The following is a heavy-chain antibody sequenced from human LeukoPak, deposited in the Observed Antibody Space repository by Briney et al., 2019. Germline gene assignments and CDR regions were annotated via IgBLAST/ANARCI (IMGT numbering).Heavy chain of an antibody. Sequence: SETLSLTCTVSGGSISTYYWNWIRQPPGKGLEWIGNIYYSGSTKYNPSLKSRITISVDTSKNQFSLKLSSVTAADTAVYYCARGGGGTAYFDYWGQGTLVTVSS. CDR2: IYYSGST. CDR1: GGSISTYY. D-gene: IGHD2-21*02. CDR3: ARGGGGTAYFDY. J-gene: IGHJ4*02. V-gene: IGHV4-59*01.